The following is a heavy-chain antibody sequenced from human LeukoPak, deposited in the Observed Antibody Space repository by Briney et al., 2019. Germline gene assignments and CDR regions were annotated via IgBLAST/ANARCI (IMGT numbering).Heavy chain of an antibody. Sequence: PGGSLRLSCAASGFTVSSNYMSWVRQAPGRGLEWVSVIYSGGSTYYADSVKGRFTISRDNSKNTLYLQMNSLRAEDTAVYYCASISVTMIVPAGDYWGQGTLVTVSS. CDR3: ASISVTMIVPAGDY. V-gene: IGHV3-66*01. D-gene: IGHD3-22*01. CDR2: IYSGGST. J-gene: IGHJ4*02. CDR1: GFTVSSNY.